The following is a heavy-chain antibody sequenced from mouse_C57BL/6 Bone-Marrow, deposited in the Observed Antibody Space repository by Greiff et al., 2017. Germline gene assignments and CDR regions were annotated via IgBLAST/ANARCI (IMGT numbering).Heavy chain of an antibody. CDR1: GYAFTNYL. V-gene: IGHV1-54*01. CDR3: ARKGAGEDY. Sequence: VQLQQSGAELVRPGTSVKVSCKASGYAFTNYLIEWVKQRPGQGLAWIGVINPGSGGPNYNEKFKGKATLTADKSSSTAYMQLSSLTSEDSAVYFCARKGAGEDYWGQGPSVTVSS. CDR2: INPGSGGP. J-gene: IGHJ4*01.